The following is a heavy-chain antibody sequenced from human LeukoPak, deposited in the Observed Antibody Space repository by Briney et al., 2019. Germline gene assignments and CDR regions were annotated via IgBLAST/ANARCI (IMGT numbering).Heavy chain of an antibody. CDR1: GGTFSSYA. Sequence: SVKVSCKASGGTFSSYAISWVRQAPGQGLEWMGGIIPIFGTANYAQKFQGRVTITADKSTSTAYMELSSLRSEDTAVYYCARAPPTLDYDILTGYYSSSYYYYMDVWGKGTTVTVSS. V-gene: IGHV1-69*06. D-gene: IGHD3-9*01. CDR2: IIPIFGTA. CDR3: ARAPPTLDYDILTGYYSSSYYYYMDV. J-gene: IGHJ6*03.